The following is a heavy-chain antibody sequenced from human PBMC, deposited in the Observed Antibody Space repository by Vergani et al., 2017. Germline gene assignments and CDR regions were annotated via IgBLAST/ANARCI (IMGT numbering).Heavy chain of an antibody. D-gene: IGHD5-12*01. J-gene: IGHJ3*01. CDR1: GITFWKFG. CDR2: ISWNSGAV. V-gene: IGHV3-9*01. Sequence: EELLVESGGDLVQPGRSLRLSCEASGITFWKFGMHWVRQGPGKGLEWVSGISWNSGAVDYADSVRGRFTISRDNAKNSLFLEMNSLRFEDTAVYFCTKGSVYYHDSAGHGYDPYTGFDLWGQGTLVTVSS. CDR3: TKGSVYYHDSAGHGYDPYTGFDL.